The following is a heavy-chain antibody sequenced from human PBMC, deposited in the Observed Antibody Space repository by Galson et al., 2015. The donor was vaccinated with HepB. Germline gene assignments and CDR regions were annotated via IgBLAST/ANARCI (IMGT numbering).Heavy chain of an antibody. Sequence: SLRLSCAASGFTFSSYAMHWVRQAPGKGLEWVAVIWYDGSNKYYADSVRGRFTISRDNSKNTLYLQMNSLRAEDTAVYYCARGYCSSTSCYSEEYYYYYYYMDVWGKGTTVTVSS. V-gene: IGHV3-33*08. D-gene: IGHD2-2*02. J-gene: IGHJ6*03. CDR2: IWYDGSNK. CDR1: GFTFSSYA. CDR3: ARGYCSSTSCYSEEYYYYYYYMDV.